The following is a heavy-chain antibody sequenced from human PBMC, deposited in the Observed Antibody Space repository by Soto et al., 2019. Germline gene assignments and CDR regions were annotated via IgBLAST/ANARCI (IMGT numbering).Heavy chain of an antibody. J-gene: IGHJ4*02. D-gene: IGHD1-26*01. CDR3: ARGSYGDY. CDR2: ISAHNGNT. CDR1: GYTFTTYG. V-gene: IGHV1-18*01. Sequence: QVHLVQSGAEVKKPGASVKVSCKGSGYTFTTYGITWVRQAPGQGLEWMGWISAHNGNTNYAQKLQVRVTVTRDTSTSKVYMELRSLRSDATAVYYCARGSYGDYWGQGALVTVSS.